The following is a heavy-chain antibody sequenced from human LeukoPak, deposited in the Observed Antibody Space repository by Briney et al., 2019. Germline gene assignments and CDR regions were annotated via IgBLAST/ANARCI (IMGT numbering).Heavy chain of an antibody. Sequence: PGGSLRLSCAASGFTFSSYAMSWVRQAPGKGLEWVSAISGSGGSTYYADSVKGRFTISRDNSKNTLYLQMNSLRAEDTAVYYCAKDLGVPYCGGDCYSYYGMDVWGQGTTVTVPS. CDR3: AKDLGVPYCGGDCYSYYGMDV. V-gene: IGHV3-23*01. CDR1: GFTFSSYA. CDR2: ISGSGGST. D-gene: IGHD2-21*02. J-gene: IGHJ6*02.